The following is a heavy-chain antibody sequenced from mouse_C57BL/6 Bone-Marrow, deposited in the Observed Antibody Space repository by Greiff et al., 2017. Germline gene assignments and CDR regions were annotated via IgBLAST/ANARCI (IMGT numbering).Heavy chain of an antibody. CDR2: IDPSDSYT. V-gene: IGHV1-69*01. CDR1: GYTFTSYW. Sequence: QVQLQQPGAELVMPGASVKLSCKASGYTFTSYWMHWVKQRPGQGLEWIGEIDPSDSYTNYNQKFKGKSTLTVDKSSSTAYMQLSSLTSEDSAVYYCARIGNCEGGSMDYWGQGTSVTVSS. D-gene: IGHD2-1*01. J-gene: IGHJ4*01. CDR3: ARIGNCEGGSMDY.